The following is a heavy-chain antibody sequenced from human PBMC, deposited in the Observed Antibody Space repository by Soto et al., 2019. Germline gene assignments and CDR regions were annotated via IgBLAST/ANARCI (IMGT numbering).Heavy chain of an antibody. CDR1: GYSFTTYG. CDR2: ISVYNGNT. V-gene: IGHV1-18*01. Sequence: QVQLVQSGAEVKKPGASVKVSCKASGYSFTTYGITWVRQAPGQGLEWMGWISVYNGNTNYAQNLQGRVTMTTDTATGTVYMELRRRRSDDTAVYYCARGDGLWYFDHWGRGTLVSVSS. J-gene: IGHJ2*01. CDR3: ARGDGLWYFDH.